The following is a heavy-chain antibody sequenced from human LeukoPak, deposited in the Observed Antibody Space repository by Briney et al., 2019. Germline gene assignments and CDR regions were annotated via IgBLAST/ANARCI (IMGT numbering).Heavy chain of an antibody. J-gene: IGHJ6*02. Sequence: GGSLRLSCAASGFTFSDYFINWVRQAPGKGLEWVSSISGSSSSIYYSDSVRGRFTTSRDNAKNSLFLEMKSLRAEDTAVYYCTRGYTSTWRPDSYYAMDVWGQGTTVTVSS. V-gene: IGHV3-69-1*01. CDR2: ISGSSSSI. D-gene: IGHD2-2*01. CDR1: GFTFSDYF. CDR3: TRGYTSTWRPDSYYAMDV.